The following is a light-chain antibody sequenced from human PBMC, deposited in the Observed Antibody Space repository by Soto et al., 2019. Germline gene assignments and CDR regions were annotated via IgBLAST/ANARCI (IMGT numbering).Light chain of an antibody. Sequence: EIVLTQSPATLSLSPGDRATLSCRASQRVSIYLAWNQQKPGQSPRLLIYNASNRATGIPARFSGSGSGTDFTLTISRLEPEDSAVYYCQQYGSTPGFTFGGGTKVDIK. J-gene: IGKJ4*01. CDR2: NAS. CDR3: QQYGSTPGFT. CDR1: QRVSIY. V-gene: IGKV3-11*01.